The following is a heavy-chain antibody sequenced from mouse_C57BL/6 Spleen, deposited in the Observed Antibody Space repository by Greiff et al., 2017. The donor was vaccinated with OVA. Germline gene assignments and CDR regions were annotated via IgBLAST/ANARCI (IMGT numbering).Heavy chain of an antibody. D-gene: IGHD1-1*01. CDR3: ARTPTTVVGGNWYFDV. CDR1: GFTFSSYT. Sequence: EVKVVESGGGLVKPGGSLKLSCAASGFTFSSYTMSWVRQTPEKRLEWVATISGGGGNTYYPDSVEGRFTISRDNAKNTLYLQMSSLRSEDTALYYCARTPTTVVGGNWYFDVWGTGTTVTVSS. V-gene: IGHV5-9*01. CDR2: ISGGGGNT. J-gene: IGHJ1*03.